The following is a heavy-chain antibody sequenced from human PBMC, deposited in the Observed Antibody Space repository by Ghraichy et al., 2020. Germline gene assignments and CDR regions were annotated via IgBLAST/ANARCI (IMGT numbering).Heavy chain of an antibody. CDR3: ASRGWELPHDAFDI. Sequence: SETLSLTCTVSGDSVSSGSYYWSWIRQPPGKGLEWIGYIYYSGSTNYNPSLKSRVTISVDTFKNQFSLKLSSVTAADTAVYYCASRGWELPHDAFDIWGQGTMVTVSS. J-gene: IGHJ3*02. V-gene: IGHV4-61*01. D-gene: IGHD1-26*01. CDR2: IYYSGST. CDR1: GDSVSSGSYY.